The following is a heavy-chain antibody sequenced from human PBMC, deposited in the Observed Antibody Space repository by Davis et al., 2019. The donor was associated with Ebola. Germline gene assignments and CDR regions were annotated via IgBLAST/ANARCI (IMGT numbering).Heavy chain of an antibody. CDR2: ISYDGSNK. Sequence: GESLKISCAASGFTFSSYAVSWVRQAPGKGLEWVAVISYDGSNKYYADSVKGRFTISRDNSKNTLYLQMNSLRAEDTAVYYCARKTYFDYWGQGTLVTVSS. CDR3: ARKTYFDY. CDR1: GFTFSSYA. V-gene: IGHV3-30*04. J-gene: IGHJ4*02.